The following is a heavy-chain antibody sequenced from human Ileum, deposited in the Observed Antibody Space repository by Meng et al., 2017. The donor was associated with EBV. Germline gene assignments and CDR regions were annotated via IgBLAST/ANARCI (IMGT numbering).Heavy chain of an antibody. CDR1: GYSVSSTSAA. D-gene: IGHD6-13*01. CDR2: TYYRSKWYY. CDR3: ARGAYTSTWF. Sequence: QVTLRQSGTGLGHPSHTPSLPCATPGYSVSSTSAAWHWIRQSPSRGLEWLGRTYYRSKWYYDYAVSVKSRMTINPDTSKNQFSLQLNSVTPEDTAVYYCARGAYTSTWFWGQGTLVTVSS. V-gene: IGHV6-1*01. J-gene: IGHJ1*01.